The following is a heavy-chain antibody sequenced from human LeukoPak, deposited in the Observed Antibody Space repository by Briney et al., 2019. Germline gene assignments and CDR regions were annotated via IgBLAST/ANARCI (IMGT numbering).Heavy chain of an antibody. CDR3: AAYRNSGLGY. CDR1: GFTFSNYG. D-gene: IGHD4-11*01. J-gene: IGHJ4*02. CDR2: IRYDGSNK. Sequence: PGDSLRLSCAASGFTFSNYGMHWVRHTPGKGLEWVAFIRYDGSNKYYADSVKGRFTISRDNSKNTLYLQMNILRAEDTAVYYCAAYRNSGLGYWGQGTLVTVSS. V-gene: IGHV3-30*02.